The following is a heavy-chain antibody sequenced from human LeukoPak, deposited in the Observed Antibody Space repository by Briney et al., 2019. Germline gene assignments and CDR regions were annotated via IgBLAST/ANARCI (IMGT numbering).Heavy chain of an antibody. CDR1: GFTFSGSA. Sequence: GGSLRLSCAASGFTFSGSAMHWVRQASGKGLEWVGRIRSKANSYATAYAASVKGRFTISKDDSKNTAYLQMNSLKTEDTAVYYCTRRGYYGSGSQTIYYYYYMDVWGKGTTVTVSS. CDR3: TRRGYYGSGSQTIYYYYYMDV. V-gene: IGHV3-73*01. J-gene: IGHJ6*03. CDR2: IRSKANSYAT. D-gene: IGHD3-10*01.